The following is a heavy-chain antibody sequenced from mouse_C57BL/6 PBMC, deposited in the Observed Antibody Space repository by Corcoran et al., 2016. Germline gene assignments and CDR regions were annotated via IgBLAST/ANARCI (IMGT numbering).Heavy chain of an antibody. CDR2: INPNNGGT. CDR3: ARDDY. CDR1: GYTFTDYY. J-gene: IGHJ2*01. Sequence: EFQLQQSGPELVKPGASVKISCKASGYTFTDYYMNWVKQSHGKSLEWIGDINPNNGGTSYNQKFKGKATLNVDKSSSTAYMELRSLTSEDSAVYYCARDDYWGQGTTLTVSS. V-gene: IGHV1-26*01.